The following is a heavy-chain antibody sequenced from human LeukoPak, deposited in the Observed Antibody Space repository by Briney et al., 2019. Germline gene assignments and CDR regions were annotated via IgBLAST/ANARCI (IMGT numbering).Heavy chain of an antibody. Sequence: PGGSLRLSCAGSGFTFSDYSMNWVRQAPGKGLEWVSYICRSSSIIYYADSVKGRFTISRDNAKNSLYLQMNSVRDEDTAVYYCARDPRASDIWDQGTMVTVSS. J-gene: IGHJ3*02. CDR2: ICRSSSII. CDR3: ARDPRASDI. CDR1: GFTFSDYS. V-gene: IGHV3-48*02.